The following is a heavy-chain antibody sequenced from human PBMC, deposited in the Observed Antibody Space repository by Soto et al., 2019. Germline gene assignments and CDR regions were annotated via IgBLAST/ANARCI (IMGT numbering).Heavy chain of an antibody. J-gene: IGHJ3*01. CDR1: GFTFSHYW. V-gene: IGHV3-74*01. CDR3: ARDIGGVNASGAFDV. Sequence: EVQLVESGGGLVQPGGSLRLSCAASGFTFSHYWMHWVRQTPGKGLVWISRINSDGSTTSSADSVRGRFSMSRDNAKNSLYLQMNSLRADDTAVYFCARDIGGVNASGAFDVWGHGTMVTVSS. D-gene: IGHD2-21*01. CDR2: INSDGSTT.